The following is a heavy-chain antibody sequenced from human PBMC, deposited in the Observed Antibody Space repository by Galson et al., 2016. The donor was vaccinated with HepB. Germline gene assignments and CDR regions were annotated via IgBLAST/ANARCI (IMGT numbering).Heavy chain of an antibody. J-gene: IGHJ4*02. CDR2: IEWDDDE. V-gene: IGHV2-70*11. CDR1: GFSLTSSGMG. Sequence: PALVKPTQTVTLTCTFSGFSLTSSGMGVSWFRQPPGKALEWLARIEWDDDEYYSKSLRTRLTIYKDTSKNQVARTMTNVDPLDTATYFWARSDFNQFDFWGQGTMVAVSS. CDR3: ARSDFNQFDF.